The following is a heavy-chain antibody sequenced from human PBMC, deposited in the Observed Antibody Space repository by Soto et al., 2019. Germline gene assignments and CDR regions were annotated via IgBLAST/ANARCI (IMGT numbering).Heavy chain of an antibody. CDR1: SGSISSYY. Sequence: QVQLQESGPGLVKPSETLSLTCTVSSGSISSYYWSWIRQPPGKGLEWIGYMYYSGSTNYNPSLQRRVTISVDTSKNQLSLKVSSVTAADTAVYYCARTAPAGTFGMDVWGQGTTVIVSS. J-gene: IGHJ6*02. CDR3: ARTAPAGTFGMDV. D-gene: IGHD6-13*01. CDR2: MYYSGST. V-gene: IGHV4-59*01.